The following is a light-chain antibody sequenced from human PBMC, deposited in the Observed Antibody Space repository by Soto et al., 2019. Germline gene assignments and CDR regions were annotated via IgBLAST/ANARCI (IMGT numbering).Light chain of an antibody. CDR2: HVS. CDR1: GTDVGQYNY. Sequence: QSALTQPPSASGCPGQSVTISCTGAGTDVGQYNYVSWYQQHPGKAPKLLIHHVSRRPSGVPARFSGSKSGNTASLTVSGLQAEDEADYYCGSYAGNNHYVFGSGTKV. J-gene: IGLJ1*01. CDR3: GSYAGNNHYV. V-gene: IGLV2-8*01.